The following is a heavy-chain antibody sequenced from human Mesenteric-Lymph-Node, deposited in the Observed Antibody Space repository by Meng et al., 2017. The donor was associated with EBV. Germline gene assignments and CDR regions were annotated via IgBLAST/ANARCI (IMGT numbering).Heavy chain of an antibody. CDR1: GGSISGNNW. D-gene: IGHD1-7*01. J-gene: IGHJ1*01. Sequence: QGQLQETAPGLVKPSGPLSLPCAVSGGSISGNNWWSWIRQPPGKGLEWIGEVFHIGSTNYNPSLKSRVTISLDKSKNQFSLKLTSVTAADTAVYFCARVSEISGTWLDCWGQGTLVTVSS. V-gene: IGHV4-4*02. CDR3: ARVSEISGTWLDC. CDR2: VFHIGST.